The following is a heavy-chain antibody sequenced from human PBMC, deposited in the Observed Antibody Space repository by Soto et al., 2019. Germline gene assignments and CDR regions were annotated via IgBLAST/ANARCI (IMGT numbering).Heavy chain of an antibody. Sequence: LRLSCAASGITFSSYSMSLLRHAPGKGLEWISAISGSGGSTYYAESVKGRFTISRDNSKNTLYLQMNSLRAEDTAVYYCARPLVRRVIIKGYFDYWGQGTLVTVSP. D-gene: IGHD3-10*01. V-gene: IGHV3-23*01. CDR2: ISGSGGST. J-gene: IGHJ4*01. CDR3: ARPLVRRVIIKGYFDY. CDR1: GITFSSYS.